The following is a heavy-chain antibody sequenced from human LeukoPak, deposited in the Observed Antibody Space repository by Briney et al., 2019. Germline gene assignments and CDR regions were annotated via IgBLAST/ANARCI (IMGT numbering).Heavy chain of an antibody. J-gene: IGHJ4*02. D-gene: IGHD6-13*01. CDR3: ARGRIAAASFNY. CDR1: GGSFSGYY. V-gene: IGHV4-34*01. CDR2: INHSGST. Sequence: PSETLSLTCAVYGGSFSGYYWSWIRQPPGKGLEWIGEINHSGSTNYNPSLKSRVTISVDTSKNLFSLKLSSVTAADTAVYYCARGRIAAASFNYWGQGTLVTVSS.